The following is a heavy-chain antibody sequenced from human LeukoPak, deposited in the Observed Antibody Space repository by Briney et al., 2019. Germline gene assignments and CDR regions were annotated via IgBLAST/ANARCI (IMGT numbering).Heavy chain of an antibody. CDR2: INSDGSTT. D-gene: IGHD5-24*01. V-gene: IGHV3-74*01. CDR3: ATGKGIQYPSFAY. Sequence: GGSLRPSCAASGFTFSSYWMHWVRQAPGKGLVWVSRINSDGSTTSYADTVRGRVTIPRDNAKDTLSLQMNSLRAEDTALYYCATGKGIQYPSFAYWGQGALVTVSS. J-gene: IGHJ4*02. CDR1: GFTFSSYW.